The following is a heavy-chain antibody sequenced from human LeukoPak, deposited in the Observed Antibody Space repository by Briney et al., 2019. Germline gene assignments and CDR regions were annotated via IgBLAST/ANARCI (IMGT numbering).Heavy chain of an antibody. V-gene: IGHV3-74*01. J-gene: IGHJ4*02. CDR3: ARVSSSWSPFDY. D-gene: IGHD6-13*01. Sequence: GGSLRLSCAASGFTFSSYWMHWVRHAPGKGLVWVSRINSDGSSTSYADSVKGRFTISRDNAKNTLYLQMNSLRAEDTAVYYCARVSSSWSPFDYWGQGTLVTVSS. CDR1: GFTFSSYW. CDR2: INSDGSST.